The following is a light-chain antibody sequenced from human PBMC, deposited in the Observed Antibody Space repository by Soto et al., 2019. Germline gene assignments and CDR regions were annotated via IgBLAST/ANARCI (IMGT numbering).Light chain of an antibody. CDR3: FSYTSSGTYV. Sequence: QSALTQPASVSGSPGQSITISCTGTSSDVGNYKYVSWYQQHPGKAPKLMIYEVSNRPSGVSNRFSGPKSGNTASLTISGLQAEDETDYYCFSYTSSGTYVFGNGTKVTVL. CDR1: SSDVGNYKY. J-gene: IGLJ1*01. CDR2: EVS. V-gene: IGLV2-14*01.